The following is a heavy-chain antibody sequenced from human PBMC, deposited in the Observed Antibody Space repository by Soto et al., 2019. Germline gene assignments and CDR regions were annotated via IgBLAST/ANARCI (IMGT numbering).Heavy chain of an antibody. CDR2: IIPFFGTK. CDR3: ANYRGNSWRGP. Sequence: QVHLVQSGAEVKKPGSSVKVSCKASGGAFGSYSISWVRQSPGQGLEWMGGIIPFFGTKYYAQKFRGRVTFTAGASTSTVYMALNGLRSDETAISYCANYRGNSWRGPWGQGTLVTVSS. J-gene: IGHJ5*02. CDR1: GGAFGSYS. D-gene: IGHD6-6*01. V-gene: IGHV1-69*01.